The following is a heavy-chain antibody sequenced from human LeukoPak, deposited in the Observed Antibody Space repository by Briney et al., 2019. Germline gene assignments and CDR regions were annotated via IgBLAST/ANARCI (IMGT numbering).Heavy chain of an antibody. Sequence: ASVKVSCKASGYTFTSYDINWVRQATGQGLEWMGWMNPNSGNTGYAQKFQGRVTITRNTSISTAYMELSSLRSEDTAVYYCARGRRKRIQLWLGVAYYYMDVWGKGTTVTVSS. D-gene: IGHD5-18*01. CDR2: MNPNSGNT. V-gene: IGHV1-8*03. CDR1: GYTFTSYD. CDR3: ARGRRKRIQLWLGVAYYYMDV. J-gene: IGHJ6*03.